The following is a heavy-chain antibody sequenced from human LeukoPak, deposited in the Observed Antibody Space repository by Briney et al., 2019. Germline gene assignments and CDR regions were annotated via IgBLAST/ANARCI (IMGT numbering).Heavy chain of an antibody. V-gene: IGHV3-21*01. Sequence: PGGSLRLSCAASGFTFSSYSMNWVRQAPGKGLEWVSSISSSSSYIYYADSVKGRFTISRDNAKNSLYLQMNSLRAEDTAVYYCATPTLGGGGNSDPFDVWGRGTMVTVSS. J-gene: IGHJ3*01. CDR3: ATPTLGGGGNSDPFDV. CDR1: GFTFSSYS. D-gene: IGHD4-23*01. CDR2: ISSSSSYI.